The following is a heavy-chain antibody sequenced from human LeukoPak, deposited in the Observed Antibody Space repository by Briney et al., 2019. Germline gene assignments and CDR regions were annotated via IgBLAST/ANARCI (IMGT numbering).Heavy chain of an antibody. Sequence: ASVKVSCKVSEYTLTEFSMHWVRQALGKGLEWLGGFDREDGETIYEQKFQGRITMTEDTSSDTAYMELTSLRSEDTAVYYCTTSGLFGNDRDAFDIWGQGTLVTVSS. J-gene: IGHJ3*02. V-gene: IGHV1-24*01. CDR1: EYTLTEFS. D-gene: IGHD1-1*01. CDR2: FDREDGET. CDR3: TTSGLFGNDRDAFDI.